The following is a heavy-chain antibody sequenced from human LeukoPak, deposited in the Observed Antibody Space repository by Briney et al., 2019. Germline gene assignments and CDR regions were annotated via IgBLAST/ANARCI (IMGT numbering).Heavy chain of an antibody. Sequence: GGSLRLSCAASGFTFSSYWMSWVRQAPGKGLEWVAVISYDGSNKYYADSVKGRFTISRDNSKNTLYLQMNSLRAEDTAVYYCASYSNYNNWFDPWGQGTLVTVSS. CDR3: ASYSNYNNWFDP. D-gene: IGHD4-11*01. CDR2: ISYDGSNK. CDR1: GFTFSSYW. V-gene: IGHV3-30*03. J-gene: IGHJ5*02.